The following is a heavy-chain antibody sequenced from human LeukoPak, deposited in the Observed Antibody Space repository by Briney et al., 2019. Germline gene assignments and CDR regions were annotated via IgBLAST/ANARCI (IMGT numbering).Heavy chain of an antibody. D-gene: IGHD4-23*01. Sequence: ASVKVSCKASGGTFSSDGISWVRQAPGQGLEWMGWISAYNGNTNYAQKLQGRVTMTTDTSTSTAYMELRSLRSDDTAVYYCARLSSYGGNSWFDYWGQGTLVTVSS. V-gene: IGHV1-18*01. CDR1: GGTFSSDG. CDR2: ISAYNGNT. CDR3: ARLSSYGGNSWFDY. J-gene: IGHJ4*02.